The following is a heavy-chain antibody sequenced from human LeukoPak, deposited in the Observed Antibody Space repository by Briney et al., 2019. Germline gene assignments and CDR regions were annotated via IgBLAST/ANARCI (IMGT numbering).Heavy chain of an antibody. J-gene: IGHJ4*02. CDR3: AKGSSGYYYWLDY. Sequence: PGGSLRLSCAASGFTFDDYAMLWVRQAPGKGLEWVSGISWNSGSIGYADSVKGRFTISRDNAKNSLYLQMNSLRAEDTALYYCAKGSSGYYYWLDYWGQGTLVTVSS. CDR1: GFTFDDYA. D-gene: IGHD3-22*01. CDR2: ISWNSGSI. V-gene: IGHV3-9*01.